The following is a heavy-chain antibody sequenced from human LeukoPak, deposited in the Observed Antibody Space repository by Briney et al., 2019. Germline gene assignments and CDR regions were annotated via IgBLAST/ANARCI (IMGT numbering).Heavy chain of an antibody. CDR2: ISYDGSNK. Sequence: GGSVRLSCAASGFTFSSYAMHWVRQAPGKGLEWVAVISYDGSNKYYADSVKGRFTISRDNAKNSLYLQMNSLRAEDTAVYYCARDKPLHEKGAFDIWGQGTMVTVSS. CDR1: GFTFSSYA. CDR3: ARDKPLHEKGAFDI. J-gene: IGHJ3*02. V-gene: IGHV3-30-3*01.